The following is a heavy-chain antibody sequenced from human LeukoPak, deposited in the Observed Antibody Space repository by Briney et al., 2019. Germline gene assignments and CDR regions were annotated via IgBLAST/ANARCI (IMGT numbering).Heavy chain of an antibody. CDR1: GDSMSSYY. Sequence: PSETLSLTCTVPGDSMSSYYWSWIRQPPGKGPEWIAYISYSGSTKYNPSLQNRVTISIDTSKDQFSLKLSSVTAADTAVYYCARGTYYDILTGYPYYYYYYYMDVWGKGTTVTVSS. CDR3: ARGTYYDILTGYPYYYYYYYMDV. CDR2: ISYSGST. J-gene: IGHJ6*03. V-gene: IGHV4-59*12. D-gene: IGHD3-9*01.